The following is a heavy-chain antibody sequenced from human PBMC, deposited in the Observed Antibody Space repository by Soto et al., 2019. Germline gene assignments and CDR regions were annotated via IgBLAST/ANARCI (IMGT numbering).Heavy chain of an antibody. CDR1: GYSFTSYW. D-gene: IGHD3-22*01. CDR2: IDPSDSYT. J-gene: IGHJ3*02. Sequence: GESLKISCKGSGYSFTSYWISWVRQMPGKGLEWMGRIDPSDSYTNHSPSFQGHVTISADKSISTAYLQWSSLKASDTAMYYCARQDYYDSSGYSPPDAFDIWGQGXMVTVSS. V-gene: IGHV5-10-1*01. CDR3: ARQDYYDSSGYSPPDAFDI.